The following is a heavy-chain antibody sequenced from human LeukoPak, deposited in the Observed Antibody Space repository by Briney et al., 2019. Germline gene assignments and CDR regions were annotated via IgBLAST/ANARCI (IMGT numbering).Heavy chain of an antibody. J-gene: IGHJ4*02. Sequence: PSETLSLTCTVSGRSISSYYWSWVRQPAGKGLEWIGRIYTSGSTNYNPSLKSRVTISVDTSKNQFSLTLSATTAAYTAIYYCAYYDVWSGYFNWSQGSLVTVSS. V-gene: IGHV4-4*07. CDR1: GRSISSYY. CDR3: AYYDVWSGYFN. CDR2: IYTSGST. D-gene: IGHD3-3*01.